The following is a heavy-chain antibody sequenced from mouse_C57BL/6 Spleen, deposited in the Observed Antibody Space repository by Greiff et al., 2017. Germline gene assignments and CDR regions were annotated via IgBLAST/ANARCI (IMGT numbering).Heavy chain of an antibody. CDR2: INPNNGGT. CDR1: GYTFTDYY. J-gene: IGHJ1*03. D-gene: IGHD2-2*01. Sequence: VQLQQSGPELVKPGASVKISCKASGYTFTDYYMNWVKQSHGKSLEWIGDINPNNGGTSYNQKFKGKATLTVDKSSSTAYMELRSLTSEDSAVYYCARYGYPYLDFDVWGTGTTVTVSS. V-gene: IGHV1-26*01. CDR3: ARYGYPYLDFDV.